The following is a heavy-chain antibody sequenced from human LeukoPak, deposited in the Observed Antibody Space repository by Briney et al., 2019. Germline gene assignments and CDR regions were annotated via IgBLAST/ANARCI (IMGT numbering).Heavy chain of an antibody. CDR3: AREAIAVAGDKRGSGGYYFDY. V-gene: IGHV1-69*04. D-gene: IGHD6-19*01. Sequence: SVKVSCKASGGTFSSYAISWVRQAPGQGLEWMGRIIPIFGIANYAQKFRGRVTITADKSTSTAYMELSSLRSEDTAVYYCAREAIAVAGDKRGSGGYYFDYWGQGTLVTVSS. CDR2: IIPIFGIA. J-gene: IGHJ4*02. CDR1: GGTFSSYA.